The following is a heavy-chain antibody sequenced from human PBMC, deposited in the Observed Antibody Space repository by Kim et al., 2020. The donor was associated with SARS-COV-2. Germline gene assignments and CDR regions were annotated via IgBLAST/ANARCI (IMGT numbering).Heavy chain of an antibody. CDR2: INHSGST. V-gene: IGHV4-34*01. CDR3: ARGLYSSGWYYFDY. D-gene: IGHD6-19*01. Sequence: SETLSLTCAVYGGSFSGYYWSWIRQPPGKGLEWIGEINHSGSTNYNPSLKSRVTISVDTSKNQFSLKLSSVTAADTAVYYCARGLYSSGWYYFDYWGQGTLVTVSS. J-gene: IGHJ4*02. CDR1: GGSFSGYY.